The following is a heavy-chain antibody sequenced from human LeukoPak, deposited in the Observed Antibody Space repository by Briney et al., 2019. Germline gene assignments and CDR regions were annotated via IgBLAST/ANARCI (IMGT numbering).Heavy chain of an antibody. V-gene: IGHV3-23*01. D-gene: IGHD2-21*01. CDR1: GFTFSSYA. CDR3: AKPYCGGDCSHYYYYMDV. J-gene: IGHJ6*03. CDR2: ISGSGGST. Sequence: PGGSLRLSCAASGFTFSSYAMSWVRQAPGKGLEWVSAISGSGGSTYYADSVKGRFTISRDNSKNTLYLQMNSLRAEDTAVYYCAKPYCGGDCSHYYYYMDVWGKGTTVTVSS.